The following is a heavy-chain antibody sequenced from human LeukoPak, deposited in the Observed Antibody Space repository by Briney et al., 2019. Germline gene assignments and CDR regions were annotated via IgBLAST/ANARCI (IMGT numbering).Heavy chain of an antibody. CDR3: ARAAYSSGWAPRY. V-gene: IGHV1-8*03. CDR1: GYTFNSYD. J-gene: IGHJ4*02. Sequence: ASVKVSCKASGYTFNSYDINWVRQATGQGLEWMGWMNPNSGNTGYVQKFQGRVTITRDTSIKTAYMELSSLRFDDTAVYYCARAAYSSGWAPRYWGQGTLVTVSS. D-gene: IGHD6-19*01. CDR2: MNPNSGNT.